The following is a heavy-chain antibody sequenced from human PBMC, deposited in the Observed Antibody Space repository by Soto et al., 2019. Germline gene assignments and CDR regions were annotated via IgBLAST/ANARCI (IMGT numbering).Heavy chain of an antibody. D-gene: IGHD3-10*01. CDR3: ASSYGSGYRAFDY. CDR1: GDTFNFYS. CDR2: VNPIVSMS. Sequence: QVQLVQSGAEVKRPGSSVKVSCKASGDTFNFYSINWVRQAPGLGLEWMGRVNPIVSMSNYAQKFQGRVTMTADKSTSTACRELSRLRSEDTAIYYCASSYGSGYRAFDYWGQGALVTVSS. V-gene: IGHV1-69*02. J-gene: IGHJ4*02.